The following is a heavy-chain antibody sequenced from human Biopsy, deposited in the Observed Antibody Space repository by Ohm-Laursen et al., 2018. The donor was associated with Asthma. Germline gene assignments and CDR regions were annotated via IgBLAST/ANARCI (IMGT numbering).Heavy chain of an antibody. CDR3: ASQSSGPDFWSGYYYFDY. CDR2: ISYDGSNK. J-gene: IGHJ4*02. V-gene: IGHV3-30*03. CDR1: GFTFSSYG. Sequence: SSLRLSCAASGFTFSSYGMHWVRRAPGKGLEWVAVISYDGSNKYYADSVKGRFTISRDNSKNTLYLQMNSLRAEDTAVYYCASQSSGPDFWSGYYYFDYWGQGTLVTVSS. D-gene: IGHD3-3*01.